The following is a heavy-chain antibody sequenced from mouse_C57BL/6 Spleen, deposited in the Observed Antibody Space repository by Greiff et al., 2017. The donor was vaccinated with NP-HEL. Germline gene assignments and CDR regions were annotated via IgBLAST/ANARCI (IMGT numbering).Heavy chain of an antibody. D-gene: IGHD1-1*01. J-gene: IGHJ3*01. V-gene: IGHV1-5*01. Sequence: EVQLQQSGTVLARPGASVKMSCKTSGYTFTSYWMHWVKQRPGQGLEWIGAIYPGNSDTSYNQKFKGKAKLTAVTSASTAYMELSSRTNEDSAVYYCTRKNFYGSSEAWFAYWGQGTLVTVSA. CDR1: GYTFTSYW. CDR3: TRKNFYGSSEAWFAY. CDR2: IYPGNSDT.